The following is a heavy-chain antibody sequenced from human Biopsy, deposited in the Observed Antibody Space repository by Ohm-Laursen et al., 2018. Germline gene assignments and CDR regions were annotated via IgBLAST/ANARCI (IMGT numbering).Heavy chain of an antibody. CDR2: IYYSGFT. CDR1: GDSIRNFY. V-gene: IGHV4-59*08. J-gene: IGHJ4*02. Sequence: SETLSLTCTVSGDSIRNFYWTWIRQSPGEGLEYIGYIYYSGFTHYNPSLKSRVAISVDTSRNQFSLKMNSLTAADTAVYFCARCAGGGSCYAGFDHWGRGSLVTVSS. CDR3: ARCAGGGSCYAGFDH. D-gene: IGHD2-15*01.